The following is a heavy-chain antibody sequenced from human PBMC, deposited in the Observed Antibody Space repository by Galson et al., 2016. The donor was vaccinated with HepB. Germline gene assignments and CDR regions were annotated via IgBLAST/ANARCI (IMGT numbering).Heavy chain of an antibody. CDR2: HYSGSSDT. D-gene: IGHD3-9*01. Sequence: QSGASVKKRGESLKISCAGSGYSLSSYWIGRGRQMPGKGLELIGIHYSGSSDTQYTPSSQGQVNISADKSISTAYLQWISLKASDTAMYYCAGHHRPVVWLCPMDVWGQGTTVIVSS. V-gene: IGHV5-51*01. CDR3: AGHHRPVVWLCPMDV. CDR1: GYSLSSYW. J-gene: IGHJ6*01.